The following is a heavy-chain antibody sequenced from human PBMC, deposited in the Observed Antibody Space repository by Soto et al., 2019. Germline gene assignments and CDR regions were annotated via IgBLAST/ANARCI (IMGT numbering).Heavy chain of an antibody. J-gene: IGHJ4*02. CDR1: GYTFTGYA. V-gene: IGHV1-3*01. Sequence: ASVKVSCKASGYTFTGYAMHWVRQAPGQRLEWMGWINAGNGNTKYSQKFQGRVTITADESTSTGYMELSNLRSDDTAIYYCARDLGSGYEPGDYWGQGTQVTVSS. CDR2: INAGNGNT. D-gene: IGHD5-12*01. CDR3: ARDLGSGYEPGDY.